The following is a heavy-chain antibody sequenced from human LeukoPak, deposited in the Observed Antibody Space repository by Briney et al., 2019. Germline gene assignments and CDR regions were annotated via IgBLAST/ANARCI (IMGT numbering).Heavy chain of an antibody. J-gene: IGHJ6*03. CDR1: GFTFSSYW. D-gene: IGHD4-17*01. CDR3: ARAPTVTTSYYYYMDV. V-gene: IGHV3-7*01. Sequence: GGSLRLSCAASGFTFSSYWMSWVRQAPGKGLEWVANIKQDGSEKYYVDSVKGRFTISRDNAKNSLYLRMNSLRAEDTAVYYCARAPTVTTSYYYYMDVWGKGTTVTVSS. CDR2: IKQDGSEK.